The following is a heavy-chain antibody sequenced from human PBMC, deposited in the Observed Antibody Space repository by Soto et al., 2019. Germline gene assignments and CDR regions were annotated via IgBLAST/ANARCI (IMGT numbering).Heavy chain of an antibody. Sequence: ASVKVSCKASGYTFTSYGISWVRQAPGQGLEWMGWISAYNGNTNYAQKLQGRVTMTTDTSTSTAYMELRSLRSDDTAVYYCARDGTYYGGNSGWFDPWGQGTLVTVPS. J-gene: IGHJ5*02. CDR3: ARDGTYYGGNSGWFDP. CDR2: ISAYNGNT. V-gene: IGHV1-18*01. D-gene: IGHD4-17*01. CDR1: GYTFTSYG.